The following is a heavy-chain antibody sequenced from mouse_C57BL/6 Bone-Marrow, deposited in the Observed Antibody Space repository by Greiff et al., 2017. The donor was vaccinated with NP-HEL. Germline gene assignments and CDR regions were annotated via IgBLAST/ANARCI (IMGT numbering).Heavy chain of an antibody. CDR3: EGLFAY. Sequence: EAGGGLVQPKGSLTLSCAAAGFSFNTFALNWVRQAPGKGWEWAARIRSKSNNYETYYADSVKDRITIPRDDSESMLYLQMNNLKSEDTAMYYCEGLFAYWGQGTLVTVTA. J-gene: IGHJ3*01. V-gene: IGHV10-1*01. CDR2: IRSKSNNYET. CDR1: GFSFNTFA.